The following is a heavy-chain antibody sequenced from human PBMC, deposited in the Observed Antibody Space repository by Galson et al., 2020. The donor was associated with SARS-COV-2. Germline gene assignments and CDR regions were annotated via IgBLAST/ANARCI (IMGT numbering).Heavy chain of an antibody. Sequence: QAGGSLRLSCAASGFTFSSYAMHWVRQAPGTGLEWVAVISYDGSNKYYADSVKGRFTISRDNSKNTLYLQMNSLRAEDTAVYYCAGNYDILTGYPNWFDPWGQGTLVTVSS. CDR2: ISYDGSNK. CDR3: AGNYDILTGYPNWFDP. J-gene: IGHJ5*02. D-gene: IGHD3-9*01. CDR1: GFTFSSYA. V-gene: IGHV3-30*04.